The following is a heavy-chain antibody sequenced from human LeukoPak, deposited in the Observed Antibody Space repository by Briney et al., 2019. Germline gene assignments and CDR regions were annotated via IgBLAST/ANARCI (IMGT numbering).Heavy chain of an antibody. V-gene: IGHV3-53*01. CDR3: ARDRGYTVTTEYYYYGMDV. CDR1: GFTVSSNY. D-gene: IGHD4-4*01. CDR2: IYSGGST. Sequence: GGSLTLSCAASGFTVSSNYMSWVRQPPGKGLEWVSVIYSGGSTYYADSVKGRFTISRDNSKNTLYLQMNSLRAEDTAVYYCARDRGYTVTTEYYYYGMDVWGQGTTVTVSS. J-gene: IGHJ6*02.